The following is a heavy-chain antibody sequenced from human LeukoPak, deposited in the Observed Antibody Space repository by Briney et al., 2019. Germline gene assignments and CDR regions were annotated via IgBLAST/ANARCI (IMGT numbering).Heavy chain of an antibody. CDR2: ISSSSSYI. D-gene: IGHD3-10*02. Sequence: GGSLRLSCAASGFTFTSYSMNWVRQAPGKGLEWVSSISSSSSYIYYADSVKGRFTISRDNAKNSLYLQMNSLRAEDTAVYYCAEPRITMNGGVWGKGTTVTISS. CDR1: GFTFTSYS. J-gene: IGHJ6*04. CDR3: AEPRITMNGGV. V-gene: IGHV3-21*01.